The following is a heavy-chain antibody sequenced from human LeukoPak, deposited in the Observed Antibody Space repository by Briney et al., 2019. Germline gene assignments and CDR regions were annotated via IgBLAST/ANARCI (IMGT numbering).Heavy chain of an antibody. Sequence: SSETLSLTCTVSGYFISSGYYWGWIRQPPGKGLEWIGYIYYSGSTNYNPSLKSRVTISVDTSKNQFSLKLSSVTAADTAVYYCARDRYYYDSSGYYRIFDYWGQGTLVTVSS. CDR3: ARDRYYYDSSGYYRIFDY. CDR2: IYYSGST. D-gene: IGHD3-22*01. CDR1: GYFISSGYY. V-gene: IGHV4-38-2*02. J-gene: IGHJ4*02.